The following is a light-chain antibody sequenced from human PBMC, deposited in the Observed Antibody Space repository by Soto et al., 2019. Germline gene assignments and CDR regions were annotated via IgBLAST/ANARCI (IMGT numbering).Light chain of an antibody. CDR2: DAS. J-gene: IGKJ1*01. CDR1: QGISSW. V-gene: IGKV1-5*01. CDR3: QQYNSYWT. Sequence: DIQMTQSPSTLSASVGDRVTTTFRAKQGISSWVGWYQQKPGKAPKLLIYDASSLESGVPSRFSGSGSGTEFTLTISNLQPDDFATYYCQQYNSYWTFGQGTKVDI.